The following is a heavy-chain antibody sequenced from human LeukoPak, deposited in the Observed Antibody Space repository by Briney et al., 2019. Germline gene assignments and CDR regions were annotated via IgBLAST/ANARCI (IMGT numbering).Heavy chain of an antibody. D-gene: IGHD2-15*01. Sequence: ASVKVSCKASGYIFTRYGISWVRQAPGQGLVWMGWISAHYGNTNYAQKFQGRLTMTTDTSTNTAYMELRSLRPDDTAVYYCARDFFHGHCSGLSCFLLDYWGQGSLVTVSS. CDR1: GYIFTRYG. CDR3: ARDFFHGHCSGLSCFLLDY. CDR2: ISAHYGNT. V-gene: IGHV1-18*01. J-gene: IGHJ4*02.